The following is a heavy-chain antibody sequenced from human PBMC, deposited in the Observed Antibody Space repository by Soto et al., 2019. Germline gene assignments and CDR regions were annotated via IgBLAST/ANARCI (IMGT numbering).Heavy chain of an antibody. CDR1: GFSLTTSGVG. Sequence: QITLNESGPTVVRPTETLTLTCRFSGFSLTTSGVGVGWIRQSPGKAPEWLALIYWDDDKRYSASLKRRLTITKDTSKHQVVLTVSDLDPTDTATYYCAHRVLRTVFGLVTTTAIYFDFWGQGTPVAVSS. D-gene: IGHD3-3*01. V-gene: IGHV2-5*02. CDR3: AHRVLRTVFGLVTTTAIYFDF. CDR2: IYWDDDK. J-gene: IGHJ4*02.